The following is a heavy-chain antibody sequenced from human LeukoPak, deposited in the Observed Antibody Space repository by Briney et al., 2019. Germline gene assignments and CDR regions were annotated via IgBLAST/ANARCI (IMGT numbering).Heavy chain of an antibody. D-gene: IGHD3-3*01. CDR2: IYHSGST. V-gene: IGHV4-30-2*01. J-gene: IGHJ4*02. Sequence: SQTLSLTCTVSGGSISSGGYYWSWIRQPPGKGLEWIGYIYHSGSTYYNPSLKSRVTISVGRSKNQFSLKLSSVTAADTAVYYCARRNTIFGWDYWGQGALVTVSS. CDR1: GGSISSGGYY. CDR3: ARRNTIFGWDY.